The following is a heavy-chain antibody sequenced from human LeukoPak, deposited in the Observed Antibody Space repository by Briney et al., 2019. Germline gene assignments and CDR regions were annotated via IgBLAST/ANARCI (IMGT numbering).Heavy chain of an antibody. Sequence: GGSLKLSCAASGFTFSKYWMHWVRQAPGKGLVWVTGINSDGSITTYADSVKGRFTISRDNAKNTLYLQMNSLRAEDTAVYYCARDVSYGFDIWGQGTMVTVSS. CDR1: GFTFSKYW. J-gene: IGHJ3*02. CDR2: INSDGSIT. CDR3: ARDVSYGFDI. V-gene: IGHV3-74*01.